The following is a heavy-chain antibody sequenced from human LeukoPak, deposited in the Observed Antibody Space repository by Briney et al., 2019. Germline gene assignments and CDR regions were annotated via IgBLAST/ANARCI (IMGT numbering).Heavy chain of an antibody. CDR2: ITSGGDT. CDR3: VRGGPLAGHAFDV. CDR1: GFSINNFA. J-gene: IGHJ3*01. V-gene: IGHV3-13*04. D-gene: IGHD6-19*01. Sequence: GGSLRLSCAASGFSINNFAMHWVRQATGRGLEWVSDITSGGDTHYQGSVKGRFTISRDNAKNSFYLEMNSLRVGDTAVYYCVRGGPLAGHAFDVWGRGTLVTVS.